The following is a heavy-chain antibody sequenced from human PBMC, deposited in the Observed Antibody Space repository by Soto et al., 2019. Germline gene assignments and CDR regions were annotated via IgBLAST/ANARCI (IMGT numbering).Heavy chain of an antibody. D-gene: IGHD3-22*01. Sequence: GASVKVSCKVSGGTFSKNTISWVRQAPGQGLEWMGGIMPVFGRPNYAQKFQGRVTITADEYTRTAYMELSGLKSDDTAVYYCARQFDYDTSGYYYAYWGQGTQVTVSS. CDR2: IMPVFGRP. CDR1: GGTFSKNT. J-gene: IGHJ4*02. CDR3: ARQFDYDTSGYYYAY. V-gene: IGHV1-69*13.